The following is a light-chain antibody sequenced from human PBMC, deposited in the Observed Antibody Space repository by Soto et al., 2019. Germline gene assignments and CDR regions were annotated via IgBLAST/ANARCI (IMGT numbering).Light chain of an antibody. CDR1: SSDVGGYNY. J-gene: IGLJ3*02. V-gene: IGLV2-11*01. CDR3: CSYAGSYPNWV. Sequence: QSVLTQPRSVSGSPGQSVTISCTGTSSDVGGYNYVSWYQQHPGKAPKLMIYDVSKRPSGVPDRFSGSKSGNTASLTISGLQAEDEADYYFCSYAGSYPNWVFGGGTKLTVL. CDR2: DVS.